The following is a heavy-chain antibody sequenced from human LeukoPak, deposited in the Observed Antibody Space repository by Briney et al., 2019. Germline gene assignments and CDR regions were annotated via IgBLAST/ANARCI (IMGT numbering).Heavy chain of an antibody. CDR3: ARDPRMVETTYYYYGMDV. CDR2: IIPILGIA. CDR1: GGTFSSYA. D-gene: IGHD4-23*01. V-gene: IGHV1-69*04. Sequence: SVKVSCKASGGTFSSYAISWVRQAPGQGLEWMGRIIPILGIANYAQKFQGRVTITADKSTSTAYMELSSLRSEDTAVYYCARDPRMVETTYYYYGMDVWGQGTTVTVSS. J-gene: IGHJ6*02.